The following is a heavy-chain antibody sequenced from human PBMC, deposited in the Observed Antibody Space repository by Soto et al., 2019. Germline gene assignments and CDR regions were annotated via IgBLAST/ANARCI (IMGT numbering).Heavy chain of an antibody. V-gene: IGHV1-18*01. CDR3: ARGRYGDY. D-gene: IGHD1-1*01. Sequence: QVHLVQSRVEVKKPGASVKVSCKASGYTFTSYGITWVRQAPGQGLEWMGWISAHNGNTDYAQKLQGRVIVTRDTSTSTAYMELRSLRSDDTAVYYCARGRYGDYWGQGALVTVSS. CDR1: GYTFTSYG. CDR2: ISAHNGNT. J-gene: IGHJ4*02.